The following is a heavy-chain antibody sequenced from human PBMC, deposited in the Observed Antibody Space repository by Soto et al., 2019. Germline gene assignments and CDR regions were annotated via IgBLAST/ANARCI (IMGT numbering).Heavy chain of an antibody. CDR3: ARVSSDAYCTNGGRRVGGEYYYYMGG. CDR1: GYTFTSYD. V-gene: IGHV1-8*01. D-gene: IGHD2-8*01. Sequence: ASVKVSCKASGYTFTSYDINWVRQATGQGLEWMGWMNPNSGSTGYAQKFQGRVTMTRNTSISTAYMELRSLRSDDTAVYYCARVSSDAYCTNGGRRVGGEYYYYMGGWQKGTTVAV. CDR2: MNPNSGST. J-gene: IGHJ6*03.